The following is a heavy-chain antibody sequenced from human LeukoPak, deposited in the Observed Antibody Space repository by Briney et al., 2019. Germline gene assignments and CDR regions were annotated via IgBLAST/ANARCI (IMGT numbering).Heavy chain of an antibody. Sequence: SVKVSCKASGGTFSSYTISWVRQAPGQGLELMGRIIPILGIANYARKFQGRVTITADKSTSTAYMELSSLRSEDTAVYYCATLSQSAHQFPFDPWGQGTLVTVSS. J-gene: IGHJ5*02. CDR3: ATLSQSAHQFPFDP. D-gene: IGHD2-2*01. CDR2: IIPILGIA. CDR1: GGTFSSYT. V-gene: IGHV1-69*02.